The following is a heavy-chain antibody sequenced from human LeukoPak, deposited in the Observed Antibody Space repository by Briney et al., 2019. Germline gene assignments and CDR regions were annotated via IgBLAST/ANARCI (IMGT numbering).Heavy chain of an antibody. CDR3: ARDYYSGSYYGTHNWFDP. D-gene: IGHD1-26*01. Sequence: ASVKVSCKVSGYTFTSYYMHWVRQAPGQGLEWMGIINPSGGSTSYAQKFQGRVTMTRDTSTSTVYMELSSLRSEDTAVYYCARDYYSGSYYGTHNWFDPWGQGTLVTVSS. V-gene: IGHV1-46*01. CDR1: GYTFTSYY. J-gene: IGHJ5*02. CDR2: INPSGGST.